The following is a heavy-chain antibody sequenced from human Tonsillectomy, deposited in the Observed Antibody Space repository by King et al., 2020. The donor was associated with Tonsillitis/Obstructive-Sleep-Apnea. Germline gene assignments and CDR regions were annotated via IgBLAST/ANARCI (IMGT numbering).Heavy chain of an antibody. V-gene: IGHV4-34*01. CDR3: ARRNYTRGYFDY. CDR1: GGSFSDYY. J-gene: IGHJ4*02. CDR2: INHSGST. Sequence: VQLQQWGAGLLKPSETLSLTCAVYGGSFSDYYWSWIRQPPGEGLEWIGEINHSGSTNSNPSLKSRVTISVDTSKNQFSLKLSSVTAAYTAVYYCARRNYTRGYFDYWGQGTLVTVSS. D-gene: IGHD1-7*01.